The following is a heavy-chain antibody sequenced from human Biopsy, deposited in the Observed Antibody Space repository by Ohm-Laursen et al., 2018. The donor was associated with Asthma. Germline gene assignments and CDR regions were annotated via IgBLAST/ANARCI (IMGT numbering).Heavy chain of an antibody. Sequence: SLRLSCSASGFTFSSYGMHWVRQAPGKGLEWVAVISYDGSNKYYADSVKGRFTISRDNSKNTLYLQMNSLRAEDTAVYYCAKESGSYIRNYHDIDFWGQGTLVTVAS. CDR1: GFTFSSYG. J-gene: IGHJ4*02. CDR2: ISYDGSNK. V-gene: IGHV3-30*18. D-gene: IGHD1-7*01. CDR3: AKESGSYIRNYHDIDF.